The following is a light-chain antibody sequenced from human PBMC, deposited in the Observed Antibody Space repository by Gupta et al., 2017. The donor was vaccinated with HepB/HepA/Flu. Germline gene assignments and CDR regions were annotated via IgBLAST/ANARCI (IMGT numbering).Light chain of an antibody. CDR1: SSDVGTSNF. J-gene: IGLJ1*01. Sequence: QSALTQPASVSGSPGQSITISCAGTSSDVGTSNFVSWYQQRPGKVPKLIIYDVSNRPSGISNRFSGSKSGNTASLTISGLQAEDEADYYCGSHNSSSTCVFGSGTKVTVL. V-gene: IGLV2-14*03. CDR3: GSHNSSSTCV. CDR2: DVS.